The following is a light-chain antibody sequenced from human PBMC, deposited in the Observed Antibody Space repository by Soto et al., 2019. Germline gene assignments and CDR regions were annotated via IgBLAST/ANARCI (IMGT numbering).Light chain of an antibody. V-gene: IGKV3-11*01. CDR2: GAS. CDR3: QQRSNWPPSIT. CDR1: QSILRN. Sequence: EIVMTQSPATLSVSPGEGATLSCRATQSILRNLAWYQHKPGQPPRLLIYGASSRATGIPDRFSGSVSGTDFTLTLSSLEPEEFAGYYCQQRSNWPPSITFGQGTRLDIK. J-gene: IGKJ5*01.